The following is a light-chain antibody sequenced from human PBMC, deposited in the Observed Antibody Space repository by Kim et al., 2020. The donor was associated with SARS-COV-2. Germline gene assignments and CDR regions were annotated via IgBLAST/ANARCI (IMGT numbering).Light chain of an antibody. CDR1: QSVTSNY. Sequence: DIVLTQSPGTLSLSPGERATLSCRASQSVTSNYLAWYQQKPGQPPRLLIYGASSRATGIPDRCSGSGSGTDFTLTIRRLEPEDFAVYYCQQFGGSPMYSFGQGTKLEI. J-gene: IGKJ2*03. CDR2: GAS. CDR3: QQFGGSPMYS. V-gene: IGKV3-20*01.